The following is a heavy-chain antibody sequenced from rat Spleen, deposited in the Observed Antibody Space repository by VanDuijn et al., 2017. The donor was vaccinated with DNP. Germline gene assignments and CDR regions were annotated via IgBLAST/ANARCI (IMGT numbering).Heavy chain of an antibody. CDR1: GFSLTNYN. Sequence: QVQLKESGPGLVQPSQTLSLTCTVSGFSLTNYNVHWLRQSLGKGLEWMGTIWTGGTTDYNSALKSRLSISRDTSKSQVFLKMNSLQTDDIATYYCARERRGAYFDYWGQGVMVTVSS. CDR3: ARERRGAYFDY. V-gene: IGHV2-30*01. CDR2: IWTGGTT. D-gene: IGHD1-11*01. J-gene: IGHJ2*01.